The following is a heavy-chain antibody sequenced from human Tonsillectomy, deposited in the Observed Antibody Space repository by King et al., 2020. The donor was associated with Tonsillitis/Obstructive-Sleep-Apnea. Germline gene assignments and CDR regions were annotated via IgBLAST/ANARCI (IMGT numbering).Heavy chain of an antibody. D-gene: IGHD2-2*02. CDR2: IIPIFNIA. CDR3: ARDAGYCTTPSCYKPLDF. Sequence: QLVQSGAEVKKPGSSVKVSCKASGGTFSGYALNWVRQAPGQGLEWMGRIIPIFNIANYAQKFQGRVTITADKSTSTAYMELNSLGSEDTAMYYCARDAGYCTTPSCYKPLDFWRQGTLVTVSA. V-gene: IGHV1-69*04. CDR1: GGTFSGYA. J-gene: IGHJ4*02.